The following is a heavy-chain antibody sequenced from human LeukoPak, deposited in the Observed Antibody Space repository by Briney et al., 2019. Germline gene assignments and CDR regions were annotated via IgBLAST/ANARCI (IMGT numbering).Heavy chain of an antibody. CDR3: ARAKRELPSYYYYMDV. J-gene: IGHJ6*03. V-gene: IGHV1-8*01. CDR2: MNPNSGNT. CDR1: GYTFTSYD. Sequence: VASVKVSCKASGYTFTSYDINRVRQATGQGLEWMGWMNPNSGNTGYAQKFQGRVTMTRNTSISTAYMELSSLRSEDTAVYYCARAKRELPSYYYYMDVWGKGTTVTVSS. D-gene: IGHD1-26*01.